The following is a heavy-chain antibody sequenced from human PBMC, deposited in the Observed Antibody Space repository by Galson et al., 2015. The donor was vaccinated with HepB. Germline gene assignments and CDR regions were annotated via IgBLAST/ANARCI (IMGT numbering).Heavy chain of an antibody. J-gene: IGHJ4*02. CDR2: MNQDGSAR. CDR3: ARGRGFLIGY. CDR1: GLTFRDHY. V-gene: IGHV3-7*03. Sequence: SLRLRCAASGLTFRDHYMTWVRQAPGKGLEWVAVMNQDGSARHYVDSVKGRFTISRDNAKNSLYLQMNSLRAEDTAVYFCARGRGFLIGYWGQGTLVSVSS. D-gene: IGHD3-3*01.